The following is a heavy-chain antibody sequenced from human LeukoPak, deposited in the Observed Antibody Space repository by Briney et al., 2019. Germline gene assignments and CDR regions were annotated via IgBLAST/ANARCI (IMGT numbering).Heavy chain of an antibody. Sequence: PSETLSLTCSVTGYSISSGYYWGWIRQPPGKGLEWIGSVFHSGSTHYNPSLKSRATISVDTSKNQFSLKLNSVSAADTAVYYCARVFLYYYYYMDVWGKGTSVTVSS. J-gene: IGHJ6*03. CDR1: GYSISSGYY. D-gene: IGHD3-3*01. CDR2: VFHSGST. CDR3: ARVFLYYYYYMDV. V-gene: IGHV4-38-2*02.